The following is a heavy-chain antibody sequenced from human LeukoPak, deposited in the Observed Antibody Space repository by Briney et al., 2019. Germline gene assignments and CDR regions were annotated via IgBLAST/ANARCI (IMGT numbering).Heavy chain of an antibody. Sequence: SETLSLTCTVSGGSISSSSYYWGWIRQPPGKGLERIGSIYYSGSTYYNPSLKSRVTISVDTSKNQFSLKLSSVTAADTAVYYCARGSRRLADFHYWGQGTLVTVSS. CDR2: IYYSGST. V-gene: IGHV4-39*01. J-gene: IGHJ4*02. CDR1: GGSISSSSYY. CDR3: ARGSRRLADFHY. D-gene: IGHD1-26*01.